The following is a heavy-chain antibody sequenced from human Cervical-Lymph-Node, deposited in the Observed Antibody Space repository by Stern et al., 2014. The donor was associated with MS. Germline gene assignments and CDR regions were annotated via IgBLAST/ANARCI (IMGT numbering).Heavy chain of an antibody. V-gene: IGHV2-26*01. J-gene: IGHJ5*02. CDR1: GFSLSNPRMG. CDR3: ARSYSGTYLDWFDR. D-gene: IGHD1-26*01. Sequence: ESGPVLVKPTETLTLTCSVSGFSLSNPRMGVSWIRQPPGKALEWLGHIFSTDEKSYSTSLESRLTISRGTSKSQVVLTMTNMDPVDTATYYCARSYSGTYLDWFDRWGQGTLVTVSS. CDR2: IFSTDEK.